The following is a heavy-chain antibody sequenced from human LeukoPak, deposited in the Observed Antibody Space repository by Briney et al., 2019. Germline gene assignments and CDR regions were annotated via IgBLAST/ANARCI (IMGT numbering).Heavy chain of an antibody. Sequence: GGSLRLSCAASGFTFNNYAMSWVRQAPGKGLEWVSAISGSGGSTYYADSVKGRFTISRDNSKNTLYLQMNSLRAEDTAVYYCAKVLNYYDFWSGYYFKESELLYYYYYGMDVWGQGTTVTVSS. J-gene: IGHJ6*02. CDR2: ISGSGGST. CDR3: AKVLNYYDFWSGYYFKESELLYYYYYGMDV. D-gene: IGHD3-3*01. CDR1: GFTFNNYA. V-gene: IGHV3-23*01.